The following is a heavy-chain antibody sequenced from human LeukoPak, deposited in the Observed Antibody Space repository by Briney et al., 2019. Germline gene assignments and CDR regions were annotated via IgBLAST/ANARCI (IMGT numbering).Heavy chain of an antibody. CDR3: ARDEGRDYYDSSGYPLGYFDY. D-gene: IGHD3-22*01. J-gene: IGHJ4*02. CDR1: GFTFSSYA. V-gene: IGHV3-30-3*01. Sequence: GGSLRLSCAASGFTFSSYAMHWVRQAPGKGLEWVAVISYDGSNKYYADSVKGRFTISRDNSKNTLYLQMNSPRAEDTAVYYCARDEGRDYYDSSGYPLGYFDYWGQGTLVTVSS. CDR2: ISYDGSNK.